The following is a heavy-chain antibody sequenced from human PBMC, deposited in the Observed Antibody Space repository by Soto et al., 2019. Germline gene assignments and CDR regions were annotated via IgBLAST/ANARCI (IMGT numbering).Heavy chain of an antibody. V-gene: IGHV1-69*12. CDR1: GGTFSSYA. CDR3: ARSTASRPAKFDY. D-gene: IGHD6-6*01. Sequence: QVQLVQSGAEVKKPGSSVKVSCKASGGTFSSYAISWVRQAPGQGLEWMGGIIPIFGTANYAQKFQGRVTSTADESTSTAYMALSNLRSAYTAVYFGARSTASRPAKFDYWGQGTLVTVSS. J-gene: IGHJ4*02. CDR2: IIPIFGTA.